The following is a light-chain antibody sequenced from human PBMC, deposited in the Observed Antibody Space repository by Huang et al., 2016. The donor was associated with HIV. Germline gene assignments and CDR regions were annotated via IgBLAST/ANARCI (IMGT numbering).Light chain of an antibody. J-gene: IGKJ5*01. CDR3: QQSYSALSS. CDR2: SAS. V-gene: IGKV1-39*01. CDR1: QSISTY. Sequence: IQMTQSPTSLSASVGDRVSIVCRASQSISTYLNWYQQKPGNAPKLLISSASTLHSGVPSRFSGSGSGTEFTLTIRGLQLDDFATYYCQQSYSALSSFGPVTRL.